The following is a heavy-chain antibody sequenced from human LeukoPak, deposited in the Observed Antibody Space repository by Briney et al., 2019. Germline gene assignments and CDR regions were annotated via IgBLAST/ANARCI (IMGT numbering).Heavy chain of an antibody. CDR2: INSNGDDT. V-gene: IGHV3-64*01. CDR3: ARDPGRGPDY. J-gene: IGHJ4*02. D-gene: IGHD2-15*01. CDR1: GFTFSHYS. Sequence: PGGSLRLSCAASGFTFSHYSMHWVRQAPGKGLEYVSAINSNGDDTYYVNSVKGRFTISRDNSKNTLYLQMGSLRAEDMAVYYCARDPGRGPDYWGQGTLVTVS.